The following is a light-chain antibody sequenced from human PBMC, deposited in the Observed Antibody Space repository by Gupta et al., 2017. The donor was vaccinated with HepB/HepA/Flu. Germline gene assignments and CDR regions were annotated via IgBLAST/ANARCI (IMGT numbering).Light chain of an antibody. CDR2: GNT. J-gene: IGLJ2*01. Sequence: SVMTQPPSVSGAPGQRVTISCTGTSSNIGAGYDVHWYQQLPGRAPKVLIYGNTNRPSGVPDRFSGSKSGTSASLAITGLQAGDEADYYCQCYDSSLSGSVFGGGTKLTVL. V-gene: IGLV1-40*01. CDR1: SSNIGAGYD. CDR3: QCYDSSLSGSV.